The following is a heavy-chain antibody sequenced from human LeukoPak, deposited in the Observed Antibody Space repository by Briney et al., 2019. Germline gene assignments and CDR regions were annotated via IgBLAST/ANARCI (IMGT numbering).Heavy chain of an antibody. D-gene: IGHD3-22*01. V-gene: IGHV4-38-2*01. J-gene: IGHJ4*02. Sequence: PSETLSLTCSVSGSSITTDFYWAWIRQPPGKGLEWIADTWHTGSAYFNPSLKSRVTMSVDTSKNQLSLRLTSVTAADTAVYFCSRRKYAYDRNGFYTENFFDTWGLGTLVTVSS. CDR1: GSSITTDFY. CDR2: TWHTGSA. CDR3: SRRKYAYDRNGFYTENFFDT.